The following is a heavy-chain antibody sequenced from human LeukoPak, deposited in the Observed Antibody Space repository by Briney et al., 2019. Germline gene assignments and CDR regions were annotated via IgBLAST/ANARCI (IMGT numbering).Heavy chain of an antibody. Sequence: GGSLRLSCAVSGFTFDDYDMSGVRQAPGKGRVWASGINWDGGSTGYADSVKGRFTISRDNAKNSLYLQMNSLRAEDTALYYCARDILAGSDYWGQGTLVTVSS. CDR2: INWDGGST. CDR3: ARDILAGSDY. D-gene: IGHD1-14*01. CDR1: GFTFDDYD. J-gene: IGHJ4*02. V-gene: IGHV3-20*04.